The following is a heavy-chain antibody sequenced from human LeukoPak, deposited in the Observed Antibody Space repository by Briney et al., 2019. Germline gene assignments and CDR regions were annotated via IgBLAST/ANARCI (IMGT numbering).Heavy chain of an antibody. Sequence: GASVKVSCKASGYTFTGYYMHWVRQAPGQGLEWMGWINPNSGGTNYAQRFQGRVTMTRDTSTSTAYMELRSLRSDDTAVYYCASGSYQGGVYWGQGTLVTVSS. CDR1: GYTFTGYY. D-gene: IGHD1-26*01. CDR3: ASGSYQGGVY. V-gene: IGHV1-2*02. CDR2: INPNSGGT. J-gene: IGHJ4*02.